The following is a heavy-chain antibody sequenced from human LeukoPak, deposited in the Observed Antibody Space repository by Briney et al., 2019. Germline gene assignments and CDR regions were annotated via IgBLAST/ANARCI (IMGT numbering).Heavy chain of an antibody. D-gene: IGHD5-24*01. CDR1: GGTFSSYA. Sequence: SVKVSCKASGGTFSSYAISWVRQAPGQGLEWMGRIIPILGIANYAQKFQGRVTITADKSTSTAYMELSSLRSEDTAEYYCARARRDGYNFVYWGQGTLVTVSS. J-gene: IGHJ4*02. CDR3: ARARRDGYNFVY. V-gene: IGHV1-69*04. CDR2: IIPILGIA.